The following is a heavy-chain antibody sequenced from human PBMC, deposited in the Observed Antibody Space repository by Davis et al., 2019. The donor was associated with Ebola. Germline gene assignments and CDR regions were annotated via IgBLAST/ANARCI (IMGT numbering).Heavy chain of an antibody. Sequence: SVKVSCKASGGTFSSYAISWVRQAPGQGLEWMRRIIPILGIANYAQKFQGRVTITADKSTSTAYMELSSLRSEDTAVYYCARGATGYYYYYGMDVWCQGTTVTVSS. CDR3: ARGATGYYYYYGMDV. CDR1: GGTFSSYA. J-gene: IGHJ6*02. V-gene: IGHV1-69*04. CDR2: IIPILGIA. D-gene: IGHD1-14*01.